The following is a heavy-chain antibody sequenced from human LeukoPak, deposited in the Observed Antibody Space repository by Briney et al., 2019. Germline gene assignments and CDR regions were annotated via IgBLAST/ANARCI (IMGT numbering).Heavy chain of an antibody. D-gene: IGHD2-2*01. V-gene: IGHV3-21*06. Sequence: GGSLRLSCAASGFALSSYNMKWVRQAPGKGLEWVSFISTTSTYTYYADSVKGRFTVSRDNSKNLLYLQMDSLRVEDTAVYYCARAGTCSSTSCDGGIEYWGQGTLVTVSS. J-gene: IGHJ4*02. CDR3: ARAGTCSSTSCDGGIEY. CDR2: ISTTSTYT. CDR1: GFALSSYN.